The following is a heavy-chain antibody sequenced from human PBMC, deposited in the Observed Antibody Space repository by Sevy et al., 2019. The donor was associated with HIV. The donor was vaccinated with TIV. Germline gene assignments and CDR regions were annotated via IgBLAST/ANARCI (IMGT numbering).Heavy chain of an antibody. CDR3: AKGPDYYASSGTPLDY. V-gene: IGHV3-23*01. D-gene: IGHD3-22*01. J-gene: IGHJ4*02. Sequence: GGSLRLSCVVSGFTFRSYTMTWVRQAPGKGLEWVSTITGSGDKIYYADSVKGRFTISRDNSRNTLYLQMSSLRAADTAVYYCAKGPDYYASSGTPLDYWGQGTLVIVSS. CDR2: ITGSGDKI. CDR1: GFTFRSYT.